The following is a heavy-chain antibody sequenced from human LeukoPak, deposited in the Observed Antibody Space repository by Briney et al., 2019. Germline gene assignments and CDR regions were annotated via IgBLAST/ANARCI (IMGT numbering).Heavy chain of an antibody. CDR2: IYSGGST. D-gene: IGHD5-12*01. CDR3: AGGPSGYHNT. V-gene: IGHV3-66*01. J-gene: IGHJ4*02. Sequence: GGSLRLSCAASEFSVGSNYMTWVRQAPGKGLEWVSLIYSGGSTYYADSVKGRFTISRDNSKNTLYLQMNSLRVEDTAVYYCAGGPSGYHNTGGQGTLVTVSS. CDR1: EFSVGSNY.